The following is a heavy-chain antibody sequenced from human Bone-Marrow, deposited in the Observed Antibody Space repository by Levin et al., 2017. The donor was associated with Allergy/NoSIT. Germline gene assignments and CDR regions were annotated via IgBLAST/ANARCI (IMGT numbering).Heavy chain of an antibody. CDR3: AKDRDSSTARAYGLDV. V-gene: IGHV3-23*02. Sequence: GGSLRLSCAASGFTFSTYAMTWVRQAPGKGLEWICSISGSGSITYYGDSVKGRVTISRDNSRDTLYLPMSSLRAEDTAVYFCAKDRDSSTARAYGLDVWGQGTTVTVSS. D-gene: IGHD3-22*01. CDR2: ISGSGSIT. J-gene: IGHJ6*02. CDR1: GFTFSTYA.